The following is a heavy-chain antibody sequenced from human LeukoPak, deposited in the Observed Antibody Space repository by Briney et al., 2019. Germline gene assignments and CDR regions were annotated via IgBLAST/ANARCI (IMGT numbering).Heavy chain of an antibody. V-gene: IGHV1-46*01. CDR3: AREVVETTXKDFDS. Sequence: GASVKVSCKASGYISSNDYIHWVRQAPGQGLEWMGTINPYRGNTGYAQNFHGRVSMTRDTSTSTVYMDLGSLRSEDTAIYYCAREVVETTXKDFDSWGXGTLVTVSS. D-gene: IGHD4-11*01. J-gene: IGHJ4*02. CDR2: INPYRGNT. CDR1: GYISSNDY.